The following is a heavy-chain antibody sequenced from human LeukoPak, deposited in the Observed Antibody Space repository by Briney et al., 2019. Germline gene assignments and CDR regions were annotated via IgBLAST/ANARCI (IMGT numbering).Heavy chain of an antibody. CDR1: GGSISSYY. Sequence: PETLSLTCTVSGGSISSYYWSWIRQPPGKGLEWIGYIYYSGSTNYNPSLKSRVTISVDTSKNQFSLKLSSVTAADTAVYYCARMGGGSYFPHLDVWGKGTTVTVSS. D-gene: IGHD1-26*01. CDR3: ARMGGGSYFPHLDV. J-gene: IGHJ6*04. V-gene: IGHV4-59*01. CDR2: IYYSGST.